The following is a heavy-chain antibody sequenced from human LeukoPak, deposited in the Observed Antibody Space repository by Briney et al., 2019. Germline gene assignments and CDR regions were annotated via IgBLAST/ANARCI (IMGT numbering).Heavy chain of an antibody. CDR3: ARSLKCNPVGFDY. J-gene: IGHJ4*02. CDR1: GFTFNNYA. V-gene: IGHV3-23*01. Sequence: PGGSLRLSCAASGFTFNNYAMNWVRQAPGKGLEWVSVINDSGGSTFYADSVKGRFSISRDNSNLYLQMSSLRAEDTDVYYCARSLKCNPVGFDYWGQGTLVTVSS. CDR2: INDSGGST.